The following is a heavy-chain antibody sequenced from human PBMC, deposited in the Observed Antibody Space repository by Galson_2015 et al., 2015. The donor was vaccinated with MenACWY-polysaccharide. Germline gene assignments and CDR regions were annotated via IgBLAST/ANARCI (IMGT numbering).Heavy chain of an antibody. Sequence: LRLSCAASGFTFSSCAMSWVRQAPGKGLEWVSGISGSGGTTYYADSVKGRFTISRDNSKNTLYLQMNSLRAEDTAVYYCARDRITGDSRWEFDYWGQGILVTVSA. CDR2: ISGSGGTT. CDR3: ARDRITGDSRWEFDY. J-gene: IGHJ4*02. CDR1: GFTFSSCA. D-gene: IGHD7-27*01. V-gene: IGHV3-23*01.